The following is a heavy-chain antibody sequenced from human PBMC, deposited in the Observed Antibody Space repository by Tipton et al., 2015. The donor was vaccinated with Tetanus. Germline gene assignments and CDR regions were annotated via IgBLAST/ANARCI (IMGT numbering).Heavy chain of an antibody. V-gene: IGHV4-31*03. Sequence: TLSLTCTVSGGSISSGGYYWSWIRQHPGKGLEWIGYIYYSGSTYYNPSLKSRVTISVDTSKNQFSLKLSSVTAADTAVYYCARHGGPNSRSIEKIDYWGQGTLVTVSS. CDR1: GGSISSGGYY. D-gene: IGHD2/OR15-2a*01. CDR2: IYYSGST. J-gene: IGHJ4*02. CDR3: ARHGGPNSRSIEKIDY.